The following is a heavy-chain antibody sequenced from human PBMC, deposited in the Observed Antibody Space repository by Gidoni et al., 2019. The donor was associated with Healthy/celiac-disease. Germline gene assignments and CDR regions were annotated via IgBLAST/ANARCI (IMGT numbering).Heavy chain of an antibody. V-gene: IGHV3-23*01. Sequence: EVQLLESGGGLVQPGGSLRLSCPASGFPFSSYAMSWVRQAPGKGLEWVSAISGSGGSTYYADSVKGRFTISRDNSKNTLYLQMNSLRAEDTAVYYCAKPSLWFGETYFDYWGQGTLVTVFS. CDR1: GFPFSSYA. CDR2: ISGSGGST. CDR3: AKPSLWFGETYFDY. D-gene: IGHD3-10*01. J-gene: IGHJ4*02.